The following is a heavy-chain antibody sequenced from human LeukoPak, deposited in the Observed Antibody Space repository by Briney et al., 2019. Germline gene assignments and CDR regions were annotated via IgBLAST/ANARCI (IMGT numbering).Heavy chain of an antibody. J-gene: IGHJ4*02. CDR3: ARDYVFAFDY. Sequence: GGSLRLSCAASGFSLSRYWMSWVRQAPGKGLEWVANIGKDGSGNHYVDSVEGRFTISRDNAKNSLYLQMNSLRAEDTAVYFCARDYVFAFDYWSQGTLVTVSS. CDR2: IGKDGSGN. CDR1: GFSLSRYW. V-gene: IGHV3-7*01. D-gene: IGHD3-10*02.